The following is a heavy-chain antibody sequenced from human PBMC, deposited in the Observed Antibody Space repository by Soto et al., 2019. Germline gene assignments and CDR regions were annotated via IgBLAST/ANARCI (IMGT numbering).Heavy chain of an antibody. CDR1: GGSISTITW. V-gene: IGHV4-31*11. Sequence: SETLSLTCAVSGGSISTITWWSWIRQHPGKGLEWIGYIYYSGSTYYNPSLKSRVTISVDTSKNQFSLKLSSVTAADTAVYYCARWGPVDTGNREHYYYYGMDVWGQGTTVTVSS. CDR3: ARWGPVDTGNREHYYYYGMDV. J-gene: IGHJ6*02. D-gene: IGHD3-16*01. CDR2: IYYSGST.